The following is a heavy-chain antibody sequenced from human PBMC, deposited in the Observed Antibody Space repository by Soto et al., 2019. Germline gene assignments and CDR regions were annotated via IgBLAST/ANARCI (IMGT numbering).Heavy chain of an antibody. D-gene: IGHD2-21*02. CDR2: VYNSGNT. CDR1: DVSISSHY. Sequence: SETLSLTCYVSDVSISSHYLSWIRQPPGKGLEWIGYVYNSGNTYYNPSLGSRITISVDTSRNQIPLKMWSVTAADTAVYYCASPHTGDYDFDIWGPGTMVTVSS. CDR3: ASPHTGDYDFDI. V-gene: IGHV4-59*11. J-gene: IGHJ3*02.